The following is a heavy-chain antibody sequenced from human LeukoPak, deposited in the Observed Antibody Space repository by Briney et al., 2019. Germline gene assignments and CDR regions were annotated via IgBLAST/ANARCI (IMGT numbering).Heavy chain of an antibody. V-gene: IGHV3-43*01. J-gene: IGHJ6*03. CDR1: GFTFDDYT. CDR3: AKDGAVAGILRYMDV. Sequence: GGSLRLSCAASGFTFDDYTMHWVRQAPGKGLEWVSLISWDGGSTYYADSVKGRFTISRDNSKNSLYLQMNSLRTEDTALYYCAKDGAVAGILRYMDVWGKGTTVTVSS. D-gene: IGHD6-19*01. CDR2: ISWDGGST.